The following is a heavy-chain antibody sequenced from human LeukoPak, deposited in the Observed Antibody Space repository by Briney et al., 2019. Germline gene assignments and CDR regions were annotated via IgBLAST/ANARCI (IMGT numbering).Heavy chain of an antibody. CDR3: AGQGYDFWSGYRYYFDY. D-gene: IGHD3-3*01. V-gene: IGHV4-61*02. J-gene: IGHJ4*02. Sequence: SQTLSLTCTVSGGSISSGSYYWSWIRQPAGKGLEWIGRIYTSGSTNYNPSLKSRVTISVDTSNNQFSLKLSSVTAADTAVYYCAGQGYDFWSGYRYYFDYWGQGTLVTVSS. CDR2: IYTSGST. CDR1: GGSISSGSYY.